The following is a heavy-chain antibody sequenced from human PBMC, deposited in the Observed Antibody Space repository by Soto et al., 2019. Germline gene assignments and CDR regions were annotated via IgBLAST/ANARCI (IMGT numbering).Heavy chain of an antibody. D-gene: IGHD3-22*01. CDR2: IWYDGSNK. V-gene: IGHV3-33*01. J-gene: IGHJ4*02. CDR3: ARAFDSSGYYPDY. CDR1: GFTFSSYG. Sequence: QVQLVESGGGVVQPGRSLRLSCAASGFTFSSYGMHWVRQAPGKGLEWVAVIWYDGSNKYYADSVKGRFTISRDNSKNTLYLQMNSLRAEDTAVYYCARAFDSSGYYPDYWGQRTLVTVSS.